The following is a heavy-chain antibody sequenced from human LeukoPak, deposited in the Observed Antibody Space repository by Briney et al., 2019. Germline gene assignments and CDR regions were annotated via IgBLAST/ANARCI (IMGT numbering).Heavy chain of an antibody. D-gene: IGHD5-24*01. Sequence: PSETLSLTCTVSGDSVSSSTYFWGWIRQPPGRALEWIGHVYYTGTTYYNPSLKSRVTISVDTSKNQSSLKLSSVTAADTAVYFCARVSQMATMGYWGRGTLVTVSS. J-gene: IGHJ4*02. V-gene: IGHV4-39*07. CDR3: ARVSQMATMGY. CDR1: GDSVSSSTYF. CDR2: VYYTGTT.